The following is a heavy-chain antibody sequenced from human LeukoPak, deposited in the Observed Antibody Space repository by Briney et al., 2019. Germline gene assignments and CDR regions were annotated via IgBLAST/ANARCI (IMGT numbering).Heavy chain of an antibody. J-gene: IGHJ4*02. CDR3: ARDREEFWELETTSFDY. V-gene: IGHV4-38-2*02. CDR2: IYHSGST. D-gene: IGHD1-26*01. CDR1: GYSISSGYY. Sequence: SETLSLTCTVSGYSISSGYYWGRIRQPPGKGLEWIGSIYHSGSTYYNPSLKSRVTISVDTSKNQFSLKLSSVTAADTAVYYCARDREEFWELETTSFDYWGQGTLVTVSS.